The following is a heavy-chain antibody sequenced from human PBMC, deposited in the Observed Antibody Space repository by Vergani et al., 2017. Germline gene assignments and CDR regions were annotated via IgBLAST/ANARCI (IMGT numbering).Heavy chain of an antibody. D-gene: IGHD1-26*01. CDR2: IRPKTDGETT. V-gene: IGHV3-15*01. CDR1: GFTFSSAW. J-gene: IGHJ4*02. CDR3: TTPTKWEVGYYFDY. Sequence: EVQPVESGGGLVKPGGSLRLSCTTSGFTFSSAWMSWVRQAPGKGLEWVARIRPKTDGETTDYAAPVKGRFTISRDDSTNTLYLQMNSLKTEDTAVYYCTTPTKWEVGYYFDYWGQGTLVTVSS.